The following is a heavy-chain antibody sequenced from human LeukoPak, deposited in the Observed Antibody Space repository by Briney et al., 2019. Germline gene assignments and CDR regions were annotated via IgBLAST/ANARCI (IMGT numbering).Heavy chain of an antibody. D-gene: IGHD1-1*01. CDR1: GFTFNSYG. J-gene: IGHJ4*02. CDR2: ISYDGYNK. CDR3: AKTQRLIYFFDS. V-gene: IGHV3-30*18. Sequence: GGSLRLSCVGSGFTFNSYGMHWVRQAPGKGLEWVAVISYDGYNKYYADSVKGRFTISRDNPGNSVHLQMNSLTSEDTAVYYCAKTQRLIYFFDSWGQGTLVTVSS.